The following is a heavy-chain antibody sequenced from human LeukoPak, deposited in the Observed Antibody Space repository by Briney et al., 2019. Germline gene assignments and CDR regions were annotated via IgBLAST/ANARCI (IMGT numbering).Heavy chain of an antibody. J-gene: IGHJ4*02. CDR1: GGSFSGYY. V-gene: IGHV4-34*01. D-gene: IGHD3-3*01. CDR3: ARRVKRITIFGVVISYYFDY. CDR2: INHSGST. Sequence: SETLSLTCAVYGGSFSGYYWSWIRQPPGKGLEWIGEINHSGSTNYNPTLKRRATISVDTSKNQSSLKLSSVTAADTAVYYCARRVKRITIFGVVISYYFDYWGQGTLVTVSS.